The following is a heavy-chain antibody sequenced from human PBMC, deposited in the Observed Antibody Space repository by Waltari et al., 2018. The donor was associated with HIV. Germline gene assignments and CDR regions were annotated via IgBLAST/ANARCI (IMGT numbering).Heavy chain of an antibody. V-gene: IGHV6-1*01. Sequence: QVQLQQPGPGLVKPSQTLSLTCAISGDSVSSNSAAWNWIRQSPSRGLEWLGRTYDRSKVGNDNAVSVRSRIPSHPDTSKNQCALQRKFVTAEDTAVYYCVRGSAMNYYCYGMDVWGQGTTVTVSS. CDR3: VRGSAMNYYCYGMDV. D-gene: IGHD3-10*01. CDR1: GDSVSSNSAA. CDR2: TYDRSKVGN. J-gene: IGHJ6*02.